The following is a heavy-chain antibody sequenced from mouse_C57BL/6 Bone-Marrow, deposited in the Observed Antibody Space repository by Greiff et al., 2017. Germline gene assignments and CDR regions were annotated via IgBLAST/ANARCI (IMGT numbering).Heavy chain of an antibody. Sequence: VQLQQSGPELVKPGASVKLSCKVSGYTFTSYDINWVKQRPGQGLEWIGWIYPRDGSTKYNEKFKGKATLTVDTSSSTAYMELHSLTSEDSAVYFCARVEFDGSSGDWYFDVWGTGTTVTVSS. J-gene: IGHJ1*03. D-gene: IGHD1-1*01. CDR3: ARVEFDGSSGDWYFDV. CDR1: GYTFTSYD. CDR2: IYPRDGST. V-gene: IGHV1-85*01.